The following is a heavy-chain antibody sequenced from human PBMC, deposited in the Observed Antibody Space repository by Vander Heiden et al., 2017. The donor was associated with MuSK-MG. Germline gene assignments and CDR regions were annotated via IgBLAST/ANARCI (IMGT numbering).Heavy chain of an antibody. D-gene: IGHD6-19*01. J-gene: IGHJ1*01. CDR2: IWDDGSNK. Sequence: QVQLVESGGGVVQPGRSLRLSCAASGFTFSSYGMHWVSQAPGKGLEWVAVIWDDGSNKYYTDSVKGRFTISRDNSKNTLYLQMNSLRAEDTAVYYCAKSQWLGAEYFQYWGQGTLVTVSS. CDR3: AKSQWLGAEYFQY. V-gene: IGHV3-33*06. CDR1: GFTFSSYG.